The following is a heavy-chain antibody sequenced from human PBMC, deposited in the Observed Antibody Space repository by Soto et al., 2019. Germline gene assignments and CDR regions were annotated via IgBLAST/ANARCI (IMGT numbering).Heavy chain of an antibody. Sequence: GGSLRLSCAAPGLTFSSYSIKWVRPAPGKGLEWVSYISSSSSTIYYADSVKGRFTISRDNAKNSLYLQMNSLRAEDTAVYYCARGPGIAAAGINYWGQGTLVTVSS. D-gene: IGHD6-13*01. CDR2: ISSSSSTI. J-gene: IGHJ4*02. CDR1: GLTFSSYS. CDR3: ARGPGIAAAGINY. V-gene: IGHV3-48*01.